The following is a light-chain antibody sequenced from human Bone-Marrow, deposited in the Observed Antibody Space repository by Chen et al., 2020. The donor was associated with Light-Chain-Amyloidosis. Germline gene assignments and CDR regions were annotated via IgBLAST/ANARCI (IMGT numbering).Light chain of an antibody. Sequence: SYVLTQPSSVSVAPGQTATIACGGNNIGSTSVHWYQQTPGQAPLLVVYADSDRPSGIPERLSGSNSGNRATLTSSRVEAGDEADYYCQVWDRSSDRPVFGGGTKLTVL. CDR2: ADS. CDR3: QVWDRSSDRPV. V-gene: IGLV3-21*02. J-gene: IGLJ3*02. CDR1: NIGSTS.